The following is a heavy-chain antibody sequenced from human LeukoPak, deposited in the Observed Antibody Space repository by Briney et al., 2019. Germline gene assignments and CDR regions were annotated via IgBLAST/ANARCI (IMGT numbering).Heavy chain of an antibody. V-gene: IGHV5-51*01. D-gene: IGHD3-10*01. CDR2: IYPTDSDP. CDR1: GYSFTNFW. J-gene: IGHJ4*02. Sequence: GESLKFSCKGSGYSFTNFWIGWVRQVPGKGLEWMGIIYPTDSDPKYSPSFQGQVTISVDKSISTAYLQWSSLKASDTAMYYCARLILNYGWDWGQGTLVTVSS. CDR3: ARLILNYGWD.